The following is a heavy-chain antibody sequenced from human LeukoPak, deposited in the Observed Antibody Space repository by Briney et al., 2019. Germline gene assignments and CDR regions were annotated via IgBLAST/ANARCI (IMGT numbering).Heavy chain of an antibody. CDR2: ISGSGGST. CDR1: GFTFSSYA. J-gene: IGHJ6*02. V-gene: IGHV3-23*01. D-gene: IGHD4-17*01. Sequence: GGSLRLSCAASGFTFSSYAMSWVRQAPGKGLEWVSAISGSGGSTYYADSVKGRFTISRDNSKNTLYLQMNSLRAEDTAVYYCAEDSIRTVTTLDYYYGMDVWGQGTTVTVSS. CDR3: AEDSIRTVTTLDYYYGMDV.